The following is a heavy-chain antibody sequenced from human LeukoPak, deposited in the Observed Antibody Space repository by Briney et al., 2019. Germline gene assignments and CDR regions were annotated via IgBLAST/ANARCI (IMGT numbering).Heavy chain of an antibody. V-gene: IGHV4-59*01. D-gene: IGHD5-18*01. Sequence: PSETLSLTCTVSSGSISSYYWSWIPHPPGKGLEWIGYINYSGSTNYNPSLKRRVTISVDTSKNQFSLKLSSVTAADTAVYYCARGGIQLWSNNWVDPWGQGILVTVSS. CDR3: ARGGIQLWSNNWVDP. J-gene: IGHJ5*02. CDR2: INYSGST. CDR1: SGSISSYY.